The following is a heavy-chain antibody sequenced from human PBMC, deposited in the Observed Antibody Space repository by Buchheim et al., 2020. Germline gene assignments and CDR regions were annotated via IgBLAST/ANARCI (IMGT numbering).Heavy chain of an antibody. CDR2: IYSGGST. Sequence: EVQLVESGGGLVQPGGSLRLSCAASGFTVSSNYMSWVRQAPGKGLEWVSVIYSGGSTYYADSVKGRFTISRDNSKNTLYLQMNSLRAEDTAVYYCASYYDSSGYYYWAWSLDYWGQGTL. V-gene: IGHV3-66*02. D-gene: IGHD3-22*01. J-gene: IGHJ4*02. CDR1: GFTVSSNY. CDR3: ASYYDSSGYYYWAWSLDY.